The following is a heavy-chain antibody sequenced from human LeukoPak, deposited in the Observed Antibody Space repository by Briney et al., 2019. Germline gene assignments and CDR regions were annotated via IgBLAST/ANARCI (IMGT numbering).Heavy chain of an antibody. CDR2: IKQDGSER. J-gene: IGHJ4*02. Sequence: GGSLRLSCAASGFTFNRNAISWVRQAPGKGLEWVANIKQDGSERYYVDSVKGRFTISRDNAKNSLYLQMNSLRAEDTAVYYCAREGRGLRLDYWGQGALVTVSS. CDR1: GFTFNRNA. V-gene: IGHV3-7*01. D-gene: IGHD4-17*01. CDR3: AREGRGLRLDY.